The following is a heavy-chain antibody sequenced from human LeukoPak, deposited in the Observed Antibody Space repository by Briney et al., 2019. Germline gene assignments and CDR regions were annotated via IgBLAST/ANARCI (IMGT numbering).Heavy chain of an antibody. CDR1: GITFSNYW. Sequence: GGSLRLSCAASGITFSNYWMHWVRQAPGKGLEWVSSISSSSSYIYYADSVKGRFTISRDNAKNSLYLQMNSLRAEDTAVYYCASGAYCGGDCYSGDAFDIWGQGTMVTVSS. D-gene: IGHD2-21*01. CDR2: ISSSSSYI. V-gene: IGHV3-21*01. J-gene: IGHJ3*02. CDR3: ASGAYCGGDCYSGDAFDI.